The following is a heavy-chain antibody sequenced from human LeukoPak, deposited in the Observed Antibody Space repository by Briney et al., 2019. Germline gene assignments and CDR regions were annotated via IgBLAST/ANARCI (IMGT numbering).Heavy chain of an antibody. CDR1: GGSFSGYY. CDR3: AREAGYSSSYFDY. D-gene: IGHD5-18*01. V-gene: IGHV4-34*01. J-gene: IGHJ4*02. Sequence: SETLSLTCAVYGGSFSGYYWSWIRQPPRKGLEWIGEINHSGSTNYNPSLKSRVTISVDTSKNQFSLKLSSVTAADTAVYYCAREAGYSSSYFDYWGQGTLVTVSS. CDR2: INHSGST.